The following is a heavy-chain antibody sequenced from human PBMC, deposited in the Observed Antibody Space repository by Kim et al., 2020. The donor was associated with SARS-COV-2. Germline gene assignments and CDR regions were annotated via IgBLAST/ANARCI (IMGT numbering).Heavy chain of an antibody. CDR2: IWYDGSNK. Sequence: GGSLRLSCAASGFTFSSYGMHWVRQAPGKGLEWVAVIWYDGSNKYYADSVKGRFTISRDNSKNTLYLQMNSLRAEDTAVYYCARAGSGRSDIVVVPADYWGQGTLVTVSS. V-gene: IGHV3-33*01. CDR1: GFTFSSYG. D-gene: IGHD2-2*01. J-gene: IGHJ4*02. CDR3: ARAGSGRSDIVVVPADY.